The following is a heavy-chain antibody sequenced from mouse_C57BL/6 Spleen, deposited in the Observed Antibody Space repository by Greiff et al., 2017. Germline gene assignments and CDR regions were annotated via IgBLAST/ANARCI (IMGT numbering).Heavy chain of an antibody. Sequence: VQLQQSGPELVKPGASVKISCKASGYAFSSSWMNWVKQRPGKGLEWIGRIYPGDGDTNYTGKFKGKATLTADKASSTASLQLSSLTSEASAVYFWARKSGDYFDYWGQGTTLTVSS. CDR3: ARKSGDYFDY. CDR2: IYPGDGDT. J-gene: IGHJ2*01. CDR1: GYAFSSSW. V-gene: IGHV1-82*01.